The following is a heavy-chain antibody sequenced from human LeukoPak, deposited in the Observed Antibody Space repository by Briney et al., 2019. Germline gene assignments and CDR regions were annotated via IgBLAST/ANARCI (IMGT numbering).Heavy chain of an antibody. Sequence: XAXGQRLXWMGWINAYNGDTEYSQKFQGRVTITRDTSASTAYMELSTLRSEDTAVYYCARGSSSDWPLEYWGRGILVTVSS. D-gene: IGHD6-19*01. J-gene: IGHJ4*02. CDR2: INAYNGDT. V-gene: IGHV1-3*01. CDR3: ARGSSSDWPLEY.